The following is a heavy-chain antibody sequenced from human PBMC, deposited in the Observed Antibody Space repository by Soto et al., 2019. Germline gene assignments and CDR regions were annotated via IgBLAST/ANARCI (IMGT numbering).Heavy chain of an antibody. J-gene: IGHJ5*01. CDR3: ARDRYFYDSRGYYRTLDS. CDR1: GDSFSNHY. Sequence: AETLSLTCTISGDSFSNHYWTWIRQSPGKGLEGIGYICHSGITDYNPSVKSRVTISIDKSRNLFSLNLTSVTAADTAVYYCARDRYFYDSRGYYRTLDSWGQGTLVTVSS. CDR2: ICHSGIT. D-gene: IGHD3-22*01. V-gene: IGHV4-59*11.